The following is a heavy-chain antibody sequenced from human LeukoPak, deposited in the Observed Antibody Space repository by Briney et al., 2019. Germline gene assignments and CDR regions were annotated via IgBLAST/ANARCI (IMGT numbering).Heavy chain of an antibody. CDR1: GYTFTSYD. Sequence: ASVKVSCKASGYTFTSYDINWVRQATGQGLEWMGWINPNSGGTNYAQKFQGRVTMTRDTSISTAYMELSRLRSDDTAVYYCARGRGYSGYDPFDYWGQGTLVTVSS. J-gene: IGHJ4*02. V-gene: IGHV1-2*02. CDR2: INPNSGGT. CDR3: ARGRGYSGYDPFDY. D-gene: IGHD5-12*01.